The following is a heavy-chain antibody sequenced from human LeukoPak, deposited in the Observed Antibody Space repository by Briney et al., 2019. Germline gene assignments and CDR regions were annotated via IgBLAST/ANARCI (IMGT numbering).Heavy chain of an antibody. CDR3: ARGLVLATDDAFDI. CDR1: GASIRSYF. CDR2: VYDNDIS. V-gene: IGHV4-59*01. J-gene: IGHJ3*02. D-gene: IGHD5-12*01. Sequence: SETLSLTCSVPGASIRSYFWSWIWQSPGKGLEWIGYVYDNDISNFNPSLESRVTILVDRSKSQFSLKLRSVTAADTAVYYCARGLVLATDDAFDIWGPGTMVTVSS.